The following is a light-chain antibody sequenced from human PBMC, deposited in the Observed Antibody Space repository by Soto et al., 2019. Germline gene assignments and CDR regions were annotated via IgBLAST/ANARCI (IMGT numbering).Light chain of an antibody. J-gene: IGLJ3*02. CDR2: EVS. Sequence: QSALTQPASVSGSPGQSITISCTGTSSDVGGYNYVSWYQQHPGKAPKLMIYEVSNRPSGVSNRFSGSKFGNTASLTISGLQAEDEADYYCSSYTSSSTQVFGGGTKVTVL. V-gene: IGLV2-14*01. CDR1: SSDVGGYNY. CDR3: SSYTSSSTQV.